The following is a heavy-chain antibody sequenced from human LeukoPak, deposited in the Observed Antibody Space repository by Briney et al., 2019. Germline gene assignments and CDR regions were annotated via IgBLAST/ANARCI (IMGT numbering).Heavy chain of an antibody. V-gene: IGHV4-30-2*01. CDR2: IYHSGST. CDR3: ASSAYYYYDSSGYSFDY. J-gene: IGHJ4*02. Sequence: SETLSLTCAVSGGSISSGGYSWSWIRQPPGKGLEWIGYIYHSGSTYYNPSLKSRVTISVDRSKNQFSLKLSSVTAADTAVYYCASSAYYYYDSSGYSFDYWGQGTLVTASS. CDR1: GGSISSGGYS. D-gene: IGHD3-22*01.